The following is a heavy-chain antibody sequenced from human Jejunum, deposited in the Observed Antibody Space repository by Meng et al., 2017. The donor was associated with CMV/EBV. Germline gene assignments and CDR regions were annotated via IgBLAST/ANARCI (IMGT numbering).Heavy chain of an antibody. CDR2: IRSNAYGGTS. D-gene: IGHD4/OR15-4a*01. CDR1: FTCADYA. CDR3: ASSYDYGDPRPIDN. V-gene: IGHV3-49*04. J-gene: IGHJ4*02. Sequence: FTCADYAMNWVRQTPGKGLEWLGFIRSNAYGGTSHSAASVNGRFTFSRDNAKNSVYLQMNSLRDDDTAVYFCASSYDYGDPRPIDNWGQGTLVTVSS.